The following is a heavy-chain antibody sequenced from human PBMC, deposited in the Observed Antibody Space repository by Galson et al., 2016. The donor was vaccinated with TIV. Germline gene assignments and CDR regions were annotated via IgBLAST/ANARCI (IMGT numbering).Heavy chain of an antibody. CDR1: GFTFSNYH. J-gene: IGHJ4*02. V-gene: IGHV3-74*01. D-gene: IGHD1-7*01. CDR2: ISTDATAI. Sequence: SLRLSCAASGFTFSNYHMHWVRQTPGQGLEWLSRISTDATAIKYAASVRGRFTTSRDNAKNVLYLQMMSLRAEDTAVYYCIRDWNWVLLDSWGRGSLLTVSS. CDR3: IRDWNWVLLDS.